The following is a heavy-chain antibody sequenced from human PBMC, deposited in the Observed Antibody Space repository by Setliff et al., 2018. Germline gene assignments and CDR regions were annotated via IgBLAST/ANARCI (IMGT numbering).Heavy chain of an antibody. CDR2: IFHSGSP. Sequence: SETLSLTCGVSGYSISSGHFWGWIRQPPGKGLEWLGNIFHSGSPSYSPSLRSRGTISVDTSKNKFSLSLSSVTAADTAVYYCARGGYNGYAVFDDWGQGALVTVSS. V-gene: IGHV4-38-2*01. CDR1: GYSISSGHF. J-gene: IGHJ4*02. D-gene: IGHD5-12*01. CDR3: ARGGYNGYAVFDD.